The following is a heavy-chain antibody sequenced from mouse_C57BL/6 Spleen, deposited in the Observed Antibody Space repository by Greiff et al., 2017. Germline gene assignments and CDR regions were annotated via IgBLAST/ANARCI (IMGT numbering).Heavy chain of an antibody. D-gene: IGHD1-1*02. CDR1: GYSITSGYY. Sequence: DVKLVESGPGLVKPSQSLSLTCSVTGYSITSGYYWNLIRQFPGNKLEWMGYKSYDGSNNYNPSLKNRISITRDTSKNPFFLKLNSVTTEATATYYCARGGGLYFDYWGQGTTLTVSS. V-gene: IGHV3-6*01. CDR3: ARGGGLYFDY. CDR2: KSYDGSN. J-gene: IGHJ2*01.